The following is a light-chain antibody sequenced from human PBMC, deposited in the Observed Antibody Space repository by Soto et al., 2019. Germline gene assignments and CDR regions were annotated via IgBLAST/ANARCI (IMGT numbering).Light chain of an antibody. V-gene: IGKV3-15*01. Sequence: ERVMTQSPATLSVSPGARATLSCRASQSVGSNLAWYQQKPGQAPRHLIFGASSRATRVPARFSGSGSGTEFTLTINSLQSEDFAVYFCQQYDNLPLTCGPGTKVDIK. CDR1: QSVGSN. CDR2: GAS. J-gene: IGKJ3*01. CDR3: QQYDNLPLT.